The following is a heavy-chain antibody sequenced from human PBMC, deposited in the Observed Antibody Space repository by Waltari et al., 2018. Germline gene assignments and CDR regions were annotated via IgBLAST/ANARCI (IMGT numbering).Heavy chain of an antibody. CDR2: IIPIFGTA. Sequence: QVQLLQPGAEVKTPGSSVKCSSQAPGATFSTSSISRVGTAPGQGLEWMGGIIPIFGTANYAQKFQGRVTITADESTSTAYMELSSLRSEDTAVYYCARGVHSGSYHHAFDIWGQGTMVTVSS. J-gene: IGHJ3*02. D-gene: IGHD1-26*01. CDR3: ARGVHSGSYHHAFDI. CDR1: GATFSTSS. V-gene: IGHV1-69*01.